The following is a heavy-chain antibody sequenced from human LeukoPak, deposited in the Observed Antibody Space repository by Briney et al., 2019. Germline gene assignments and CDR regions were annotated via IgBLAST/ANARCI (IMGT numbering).Heavy chain of an antibody. CDR2: TSYDGSNK. CDR3: ARVVDDYDSGGFSWFDY. V-gene: IGHV3-30-3*01. J-gene: IGHJ4*02. CDR1: GFTFSGYA. D-gene: IGHD3-22*01. Sequence: PGRSLRLSCAASGFTFSGYAMHWVRQAPGKGLEWVAMTSYDGSNKNYADSVKGRFTISRDNSKNTLYLQMNSLRAEDTAVYYCARVVDDYDSGGFSWFDYWGQGTLVTVSS.